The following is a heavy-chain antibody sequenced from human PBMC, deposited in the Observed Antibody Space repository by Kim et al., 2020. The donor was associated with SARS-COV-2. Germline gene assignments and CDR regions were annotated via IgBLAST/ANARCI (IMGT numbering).Heavy chain of an antibody. CDR3: ARGGPSWSYYYYYGMDV. V-gene: IGHV3-21*01. D-gene: IGHD6-13*01. Sequence: VKGRFTISRDNAKTSLYLQMNSLRAEDTAVYYCARGGPSWSYYYYYGMDVWGQGTTVTVSS. J-gene: IGHJ6*02.